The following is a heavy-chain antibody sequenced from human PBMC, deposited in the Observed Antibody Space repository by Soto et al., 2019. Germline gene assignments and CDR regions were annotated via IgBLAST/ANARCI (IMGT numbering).Heavy chain of an antibody. CDR2: INSDGSST. V-gene: IGHV3-74*01. CDR1: GFTLSSYW. Sequence: EVQLVESGGGLVQPGGSLRLSCAASGFTLSSYWMHWVRQVPGKGLVWVSRINSDGSSTTYADSVKGRFTISRDTAKNTLYLQMNSLRAEDTAVYYCAVAVAGPTAIGYWGQGTLVTVSS. D-gene: IGHD6-19*01. J-gene: IGHJ4*02. CDR3: AVAVAGPTAIGY.